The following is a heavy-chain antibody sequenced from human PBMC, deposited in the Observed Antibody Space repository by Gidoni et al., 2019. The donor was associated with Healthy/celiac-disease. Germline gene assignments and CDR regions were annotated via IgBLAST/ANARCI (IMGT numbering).Heavy chain of an antibody. D-gene: IGHD3-10*01. CDR1: GGSISSGSYY. Sequence: QVQLQESGPGLVKPSQTLSLTCTVSGGSISSGSYYWSWIRQPAGKVLEWIGRIYTSGSTNYNPSLKIRVTISVETSKNQFSLKLSSVTAADTAVYYCARDRGGTTTYYYYYMDVWGKGTTVTVSS. CDR3: ARDRGGTTTYYYYYMDV. V-gene: IGHV4-61*02. CDR2: IYTSGST. J-gene: IGHJ6*03.